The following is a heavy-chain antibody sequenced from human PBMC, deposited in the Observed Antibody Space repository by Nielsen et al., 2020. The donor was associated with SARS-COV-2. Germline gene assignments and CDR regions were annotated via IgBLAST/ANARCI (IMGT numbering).Heavy chain of an antibody. D-gene: IGHD3-10*01. J-gene: IGHJ6*02. CDR2: INPNSGGT. V-gene: IGHV1-2*04. CDR3: AREGYYYGSGSLKYYYYGMDV. CDR1: GYTFTGYY. Sequence: ASVKVSCKASGYTFTGYYMHWVRQAPGQGLEWMGWINPNSGGTNYAQKFQGWVTMTRDTSISTAYMELSRLRSDDTAVYYCAREGYYYGSGSLKYYYYGMDVWGQGTTVTVSS.